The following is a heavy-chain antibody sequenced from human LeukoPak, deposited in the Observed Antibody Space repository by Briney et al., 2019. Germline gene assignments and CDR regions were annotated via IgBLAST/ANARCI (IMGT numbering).Heavy chain of an antibody. D-gene: IGHD1-26*01. J-gene: IGHJ3*02. V-gene: IGHV3-48*02. Sequence: PGGSLRPSCAVSGFTFSSYSMKWVRQAPGKGLEWVSYISSSSSTIYYADSVKGRFTISRDIAKNSLYLQMNSLRDEDTAVYYCAGDTSSGSRPDAFNIWGQGTMVSVFS. CDR2: ISSSSSTI. CDR1: GFTFSSYS. CDR3: AGDTSSGSRPDAFNI.